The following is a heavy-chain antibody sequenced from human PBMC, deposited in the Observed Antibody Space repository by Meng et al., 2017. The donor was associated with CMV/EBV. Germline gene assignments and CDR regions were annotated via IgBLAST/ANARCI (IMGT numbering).Heavy chain of an antibody. CDR3: ASDFWSGYSGYYYYGMDV. D-gene: IGHD3-3*01. CDR1: GFTFSSYA. V-gene: IGHV3-30-3*01. J-gene: IGHJ6*02. Sequence: GESLKISCAASGFTFSSYAMHWVRQAPGKGLEWVAVISYDGSNKYYADSVKGRFTISRDNSKNTLYLQMNSLRAEDTAVYYCASDFWSGYSGYYYYGMDVWGQGTTVTVSS. CDR2: ISYDGSNK.